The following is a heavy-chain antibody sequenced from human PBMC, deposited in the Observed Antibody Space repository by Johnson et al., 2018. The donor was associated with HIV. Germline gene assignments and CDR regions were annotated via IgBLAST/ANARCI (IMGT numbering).Heavy chain of an antibody. CDR1: GFTVSSNY. Sequence: VQLVESGGGLIQPGGSLRLSCAASGFTVSSNYMSWVRQAPGKGLEWVSVIYSGGNTYYADSVKGRFTISRDTSKNTLYLQMNSLRAEDTAVYYCAKASYSSSGWGAFDIWGQGTMVTVSS. D-gene: IGHD6-6*01. V-gene: IGHV3-66*03. J-gene: IGHJ3*02. CDR2: IYSGGNT. CDR3: AKASYSSSGWGAFDI.